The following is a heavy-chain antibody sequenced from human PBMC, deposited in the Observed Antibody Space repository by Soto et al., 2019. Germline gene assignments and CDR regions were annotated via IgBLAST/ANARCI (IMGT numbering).Heavy chain of an antibody. D-gene: IGHD5-12*01. CDR2: ISGTRGRQRNT. CDR1: GFIFSDYA. CDR3: AQTMSPLGAYDMIWLAP. J-gene: IGHJ5*02. V-gene: IGHV3-23*01. Sequence: GGSLRLSCAASGFIFSDYAMTWVRQAPGKGLEWVSTISGTRGRQRNTFYTASVKGRFTVTRDNSKNTLFLQMNSLRVEDTAVYYCAQTMSPLGAYDMIWLAPWGQGPLVTVSS.